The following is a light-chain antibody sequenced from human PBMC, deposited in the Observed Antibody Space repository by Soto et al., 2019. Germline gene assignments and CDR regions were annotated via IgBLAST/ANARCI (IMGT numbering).Light chain of an antibody. J-gene: IGLJ3*02. CDR2: EVS. V-gene: IGLV2-14*01. Sequence: QSALTQPASVSGSPGQSITISCTGTSSDVGGYNYFSWYQQHPGKAPKLMIYEVSNRPSGVSNRFSGSKYGNTASLNISGLPAEDEADYYCRSYTSSSTRVFGGGTKLTVL. CDR1: SSDVGGYNY. CDR3: RSYTSSSTRV.